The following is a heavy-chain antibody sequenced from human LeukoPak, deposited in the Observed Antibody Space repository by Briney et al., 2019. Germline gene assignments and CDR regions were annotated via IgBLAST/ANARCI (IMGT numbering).Heavy chain of an antibody. Sequence: ASVKVSCKASGYTFTTYYMHWVRQAPGQGLEWMGIINPSGGTTGYAQKFQGRLTMTRDTSTTTVYMELSSLRSEDTAVYYCARSNSGYDWWIYYFDYWGQGTLVTVSS. CDR3: ARSNSGYDWWIYYFDY. CDR2: INPSGGTT. V-gene: IGHV1-46*01. J-gene: IGHJ4*02. CDR1: GYTFTTYY. D-gene: IGHD5-12*01.